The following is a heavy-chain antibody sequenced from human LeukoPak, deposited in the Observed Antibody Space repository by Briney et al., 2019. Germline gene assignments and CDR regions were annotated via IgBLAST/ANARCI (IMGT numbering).Heavy chain of an antibody. CDR3: ATRRSGSHPYY. Sequence: SETLSLTCTVSGASVSSSSYYWEWIRQPPGKGLEWVGSVFYSGSTNYNPSLKSRVTMSVDTSKNQFSLRLSSVTATDTAVYYCATRRSGSHPYYWGQGTLVTVSS. CDR2: VFYSGST. D-gene: IGHD1-26*01. J-gene: IGHJ4*02. CDR1: GASVSSSSYY. V-gene: IGHV4-39*01.